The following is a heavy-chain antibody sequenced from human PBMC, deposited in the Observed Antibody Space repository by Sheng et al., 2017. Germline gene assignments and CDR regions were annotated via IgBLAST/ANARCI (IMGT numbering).Heavy chain of an antibody. Sequence: EVQLVESGGGLVQPGGSLRLSCAASGFTFSSYAMHWVRQAPGKGLEYVSAISSNGGSTYYANSVKGRFTISRDNSKNTLYLQMGSLRAEDMAVYYCARNYYGSGRVMDVWGQGDHGHRLL. CDR2: ISSNGGST. J-gene: IGHJ6*02. D-gene: IGHD3-10*01. V-gene: IGHV3-64*01. CDR3: ARNYYGSGRVMDV. CDR1: GFTFSSYA.